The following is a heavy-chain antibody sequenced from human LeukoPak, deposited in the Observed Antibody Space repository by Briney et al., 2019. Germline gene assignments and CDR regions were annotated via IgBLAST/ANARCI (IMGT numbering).Heavy chain of an antibody. Sequence: SETLSLTCTVSGGSISSYYWSWIRQPAGKGLEWIGSIYTSGSTNYNPSLKSRVTMSVDTSKNQFSLKLSSVTAADTAVYYCARDFDSYRNDVFDIWGQGTMATVSS. D-gene: IGHD5-18*01. V-gene: IGHV4-4*07. CDR1: GGSISSYY. J-gene: IGHJ3*02. CDR2: IYTSGST. CDR3: ARDFDSYRNDVFDI.